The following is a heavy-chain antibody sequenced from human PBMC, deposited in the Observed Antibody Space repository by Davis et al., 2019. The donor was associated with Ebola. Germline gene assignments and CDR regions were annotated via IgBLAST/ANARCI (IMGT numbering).Heavy chain of an antibody. CDR3: AKEAYGTKRAFDY. Sequence: GESLKISCAASGFTFSSYAMSWVRQAPGKGLEWVSAISGSGGSTYYADSVKGRFTISRDNSKNTLYLQMNSLRAEDTAVYYCAKEAYGTKRAFDYWGQGTLVTVSS. CDR2: ISGSGGST. V-gene: IGHV3-23*01. J-gene: IGHJ4*02. CDR1: GFTFSSYA. D-gene: IGHD2-2*01.